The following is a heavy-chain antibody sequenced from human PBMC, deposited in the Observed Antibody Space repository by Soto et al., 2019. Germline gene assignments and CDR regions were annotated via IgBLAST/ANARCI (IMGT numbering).Heavy chain of an antibody. CDR1: GGSFSGYY. CDR2: INHSGST. CDR3: ARTHSGSYYSVFNY. Sequence: SETLSLTCVVYGGSFSGYYWSWIRQPPGKGLEWIGEINHSGSTNYNPSLKSRVTISVDPSKNQFSLMLTAVTAADTAVYYCARTHSGSYYSVFNYWGRGSLVTVSS. V-gene: IGHV4-34*01. J-gene: IGHJ4*02. D-gene: IGHD1-26*01.